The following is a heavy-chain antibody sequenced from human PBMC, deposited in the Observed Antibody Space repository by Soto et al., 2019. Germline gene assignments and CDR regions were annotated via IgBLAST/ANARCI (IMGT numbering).Heavy chain of an antibody. V-gene: IGHV2-26*01. CDR3: ARALREGIPIYYFDS. CDR1: GFALSKARMG. D-gene: IGHD1-26*01. J-gene: IGHJ4*02. Sequence: QVTLKASGPVLVKPTETLTLTCTVSGFALSKARMGVSWIRQPPGKALEWIAHIFWNDERSYNTSLKSRLTNARDTSKSQVVLTMTNVDPVDTGTYFCARALREGIPIYYFDSWGQGTLVTVSS. CDR2: IFWNDER.